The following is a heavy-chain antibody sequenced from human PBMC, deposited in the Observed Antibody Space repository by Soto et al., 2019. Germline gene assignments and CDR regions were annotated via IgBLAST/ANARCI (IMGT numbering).Heavy chain of an antibody. CDR2: IYHSGST. V-gene: IGHV4-4*02. CDR3: ARAYSSTFYGMDV. D-gene: IGHD6-13*01. Sequence: TLSLTFAVSGGSISSSNWWSWVRQPPGKGLEWIGEIYHSGSTNYNPSLKSRVTISVDKSKNQFSLKLSSVTAADTAVYYCARAYSSTFYGMDVWGQGTTVTVSS. CDR1: GGSISSSNW. J-gene: IGHJ6*02.